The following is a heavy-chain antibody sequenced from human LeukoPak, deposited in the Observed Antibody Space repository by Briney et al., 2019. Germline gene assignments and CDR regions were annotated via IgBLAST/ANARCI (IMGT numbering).Heavy chain of an antibody. CDR3: ARVRGGN. Sequence: GGSLRLSCAASGFTFSYFWMYWVRPAPGKGLVWISNINEHGTTAYADSVKGRFTISRDNAKNTLYLQMNSLTAEDTAVYYCARVRGGNWGQGTLVTVSS. CDR2: INEHGTT. D-gene: IGHD3-16*01. J-gene: IGHJ4*02. V-gene: IGHV3-74*01. CDR1: GFTFSYFW.